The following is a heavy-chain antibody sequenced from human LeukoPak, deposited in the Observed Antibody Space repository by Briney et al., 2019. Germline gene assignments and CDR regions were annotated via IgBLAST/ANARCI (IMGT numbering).Heavy chain of an antibody. Sequence: PGGSLRLSCAASGFTFSSYAMHWVRQAPGKGLEWVAVISYDGSNKYYADSVKGRFTISRDNSKNTLYLQMNSLRAEDTAVYYCARDRRTTGANYYYYYYGMDVWGQGTTVTVYS. CDR3: ARDRRTTGANYYYYYYGMDV. V-gene: IGHV3-30-3*01. J-gene: IGHJ6*02. CDR1: GFTFSSYA. CDR2: ISYDGSNK. D-gene: IGHD4/OR15-4a*01.